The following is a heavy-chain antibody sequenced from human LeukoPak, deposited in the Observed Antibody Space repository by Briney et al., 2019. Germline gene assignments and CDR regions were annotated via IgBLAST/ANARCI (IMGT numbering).Heavy chain of an antibody. V-gene: IGHV1-8*01. Sequence: EASVKVSCKASGYTFTSYDINWVRQATGQGLEWMGWMNPNSGNTGYAQKFQGRVTMTRNTSISTAYMELSSLRSEDTAVYYCARGRLLRGYSGYDLFYWGQGTLVTVSS. CDR3: ARGRLLRGYSGYDLFY. J-gene: IGHJ4*02. D-gene: IGHD5-12*01. CDR1: GYTFTSYD. CDR2: MNPNSGNT.